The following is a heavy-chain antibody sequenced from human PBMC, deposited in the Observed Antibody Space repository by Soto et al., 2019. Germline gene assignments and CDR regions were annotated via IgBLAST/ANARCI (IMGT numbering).Heavy chain of an antibody. CDR2: ISAYNGNT. Sequence: QVQLVQSGAEVKKPGASVKVSCKASGYTFTSYGISWVRQAPGQGLEWMGWISAYNGNTNYAQKLQGRVTMTTDTSTRTGYMELRSLRSEDTDVYYSAFIVATNGHLAYWGQGTMVTVSS. CDR1: GYTFTSYG. J-gene: IGHJ4*02. D-gene: IGHD5-12*01. CDR3: AFIVATNGHLAY. V-gene: IGHV1-18*01.